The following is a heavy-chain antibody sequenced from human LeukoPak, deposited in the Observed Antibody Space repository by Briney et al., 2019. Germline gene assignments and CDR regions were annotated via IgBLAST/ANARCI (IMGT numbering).Heavy chain of an antibody. V-gene: IGHV4-38-2*02. CDR2: IYYSGST. CDR3: ARQRYFDWLFYYFDY. J-gene: IGHJ4*02. D-gene: IGHD3-9*01. CDR1: GYSISSGYY. Sequence: SETLSLTCTVSGYSISSGYYWGWIRQPPGKGLEWIGSIYYSGSTYYNPSLKSRVTISVDTSKNQFSLKLSSVTAADTAVYYCARQRYFDWLFYYFDYWGQGTLVTVSS.